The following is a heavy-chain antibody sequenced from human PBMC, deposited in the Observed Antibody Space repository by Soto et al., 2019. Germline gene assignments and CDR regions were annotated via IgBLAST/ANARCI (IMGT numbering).Heavy chain of an antibody. V-gene: IGHV4-30-4*08. D-gene: IGHD3-3*01. CDR2: MHDSGTT. CDR3: ARGGLYDLWSGLFD. CDR1: GVTMSYGGYS. J-gene: IGHJ4*02. Sequence: LSLTCSVSGVTMSYGGYSWSWIRQTPGTGLEWLGYMHDSGTTSYNPSLKSRVTISRDTSKNQFSLKLTSVSAADTAVYFCARGGLYDLWSGLFDWGQGIRVTVSS.